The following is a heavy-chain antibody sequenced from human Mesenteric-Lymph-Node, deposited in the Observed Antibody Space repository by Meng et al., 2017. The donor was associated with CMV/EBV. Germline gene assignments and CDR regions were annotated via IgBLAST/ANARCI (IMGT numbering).Heavy chain of an antibody. CDR3: ARGRGYCSSTNCYLNFDY. J-gene: IGHJ4*02. V-gene: IGHV3-23*01. CDR2: ISAGGRT. D-gene: IGHD2-2*01. CDR1: GFTFSSYA. Sequence: GESLKISCAASGFTFSSYAMSWVRQAPGKGLEWVSVISAGGRTHYADSVKGRFTISRDNAMNSLYLQMNSLRAEDTAVYYCARGRGYCSSTNCYLNFDYWGQGTLVTVSS.